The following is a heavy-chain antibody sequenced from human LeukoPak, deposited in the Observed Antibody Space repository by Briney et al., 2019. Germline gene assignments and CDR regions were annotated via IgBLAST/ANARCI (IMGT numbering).Heavy chain of an antibody. CDR2: INPNSGGT. Sequence: ASVKVSCKASGYTFTGYYVHWVRQAPGQGLEWMGWINPNSGGTNYAQKFQGRVTMTRDTSISTAYMELSRLRSDDTAVYYCARDAPNIVVVPAALVYDAFDIWGQGTMVTVSS. V-gene: IGHV1-2*02. D-gene: IGHD2-2*01. CDR3: ARDAPNIVVVPAALVYDAFDI. J-gene: IGHJ3*02. CDR1: GYTFTGYY.